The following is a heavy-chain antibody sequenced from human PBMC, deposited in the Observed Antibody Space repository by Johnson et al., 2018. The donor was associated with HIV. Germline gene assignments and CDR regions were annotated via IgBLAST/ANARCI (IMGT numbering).Heavy chain of an antibody. CDR2: VSYDGSTE. Sequence: QVQLVESGGGVVQPGRSLRLACPVSGFIFTNFAMHWVRQAPGKGLEWVAVVSYDGSTEFYADSVKGRFTISRDNSKNTLYLQVNSLRAEDTAVYYCARDESSRLQWTGNDAFDIWGQGTMVTVSS. CDR3: ARDESSRLQWTGNDAFDI. CDR1: GFIFTNFA. J-gene: IGHJ3*02. V-gene: IGHV3-30*04. D-gene: IGHD6-13*01.